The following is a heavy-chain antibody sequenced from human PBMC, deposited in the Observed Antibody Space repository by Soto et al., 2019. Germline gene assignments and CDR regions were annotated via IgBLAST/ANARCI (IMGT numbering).Heavy chain of an antibody. CDR1: GGSISSYC. CDR3: ARETGIAAAPNWLDP. J-gene: IGHJ5*02. CDR2: IYYSGST. V-gene: IGHV4-59*01. Sequence: SETRSRTWTVSGGSISSYCWSWIGQPPGKGLEWIGYIYYSGSTNYNPSLKSRVTISVDTSKNQFSLKLSSVTAADTAVYYCARETGIAAAPNWLDPWGQGTLVTVSS. D-gene: IGHD6-13*01.